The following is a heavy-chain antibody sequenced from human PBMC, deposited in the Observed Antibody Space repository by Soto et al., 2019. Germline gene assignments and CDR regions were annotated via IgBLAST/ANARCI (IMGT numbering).Heavy chain of an antibody. CDR3: ARLLQQSYYYYGMDV. CDR2: IDPSDSYT. Sequence: GESLKISCKGSGYSFTSYWISWVRQMPGKGLEWMGRIDPSDSYTNYSPSFQGHVTISADKSISTAYLQWSSLKASDTAMYYCARLLQQSYYYYGMDVWGQGTTVTVSS. CDR1: GYSFTSYW. V-gene: IGHV5-10-1*01. D-gene: IGHD1-1*01. J-gene: IGHJ6*02.